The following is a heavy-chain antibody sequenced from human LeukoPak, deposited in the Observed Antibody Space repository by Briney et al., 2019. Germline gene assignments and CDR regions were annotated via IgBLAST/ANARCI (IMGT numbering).Heavy chain of an antibody. D-gene: IGHD6-19*01. Sequence: ASVKVSCKASGYTFTSYGISWVRQAPGQGLEWMGWISAYNGNTNYAQKLQGRVTMTTDTSTSTAYMELRSLRSDDAAVYYCARDARSYSSGWFEDHWGQGTLVTVSS. CDR1: GYTFTSYG. J-gene: IGHJ4*02. CDR2: ISAYNGNT. V-gene: IGHV1-18*01. CDR3: ARDARSYSSGWFEDH.